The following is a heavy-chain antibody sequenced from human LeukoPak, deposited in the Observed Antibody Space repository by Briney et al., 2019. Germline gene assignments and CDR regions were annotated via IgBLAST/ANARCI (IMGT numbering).Heavy chain of an antibody. Sequence: ASVKVSCTASGYTFTSYGISWVRQAPGQRLEWMGWINAGNGNTKYSQKFQGRVTITRDTSASTAYMELSSLRSEDTAVYYCARDGEYSGSYYDYWGQGTLVTVSS. CDR2: INAGNGNT. CDR3: ARDGEYSGSYYDY. V-gene: IGHV1-3*01. D-gene: IGHD1-26*01. J-gene: IGHJ4*02. CDR1: GYTFTSYG.